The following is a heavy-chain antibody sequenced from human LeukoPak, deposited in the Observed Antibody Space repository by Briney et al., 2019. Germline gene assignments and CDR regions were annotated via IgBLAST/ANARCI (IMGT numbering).Heavy chain of an antibody. Sequence: PGGSLRLSCAASGFTFSSHEMNWVRQAPGKGLEWVSYISSSGSTIYYADSVKGRFTISRDNAKSSLYLQMNSLKAEDTAVYYCARRRGSYCLDYWGQGTLVTVSS. CDR2: ISSSGSTI. CDR3: ARRRGSYCLDY. CDR1: GFTFSSHE. J-gene: IGHJ4*02. V-gene: IGHV3-48*03. D-gene: IGHD1-26*01.